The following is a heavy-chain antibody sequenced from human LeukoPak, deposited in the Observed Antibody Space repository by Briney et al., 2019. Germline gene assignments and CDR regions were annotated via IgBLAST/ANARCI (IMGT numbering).Heavy chain of an antibody. CDR3: AKSGSYYRVGYDY. J-gene: IGHJ4*02. V-gene: IGHV3-21*01. CDR1: GFTFSSYS. D-gene: IGHD1-26*01. CDR2: ISSSSSYI. Sequence: GGSLRLSCAASGFTFSSYSMNWVRQAPGKGLEWVSSISSSSSYIHYADSVKGRFTISRDNAKNSLYLQMNSLRAEDTAVYYCAKSGSYYRVGYDYWGQGTLVTVSS.